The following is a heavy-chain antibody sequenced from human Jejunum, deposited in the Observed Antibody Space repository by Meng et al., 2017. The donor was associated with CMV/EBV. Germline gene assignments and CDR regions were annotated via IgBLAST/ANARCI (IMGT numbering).Heavy chain of an antibody. J-gene: IGHJ5*02. D-gene: IGHD3-10*01. V-gene: IGHV4-30-4*08. CDR1: GGSISVADSC. Sequence: VSGGSISVADSCWGRTRRPPGKGLEWIGYIYSTGKTFYNPSLNSRVSMSIDTSKNQFSLESTSVTAADTAVYYCVRSTNPMDAFTSWGQGMLVTVSS. CDR2: IYSTGKT. CDR3: VRSTNPMDAFTS.